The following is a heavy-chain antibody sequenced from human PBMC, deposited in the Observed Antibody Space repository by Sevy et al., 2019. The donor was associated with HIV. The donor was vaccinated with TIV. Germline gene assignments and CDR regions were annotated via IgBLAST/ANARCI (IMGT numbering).Heavy chain of an antibody. CDR3: AKDPYDYVWGSYRYNDAFDI. CDR2: ISGSGGST. CDR1: GFTFSSYA. Sequence: GGSLRPSCAASGFTFSSYAMSWVRQAPGKGLEWVSAISGSGGSTYYADSVKGRFTISRDNSKNTLYLQMNSLRAEDTAVYYCAKDPYDYVWGSYRYNDAFDIWGQGTMVTVSS. V-gene: IGHV3-23*01. D-gene: IGHD3-16*02. J-gene: IGHJ3*02.